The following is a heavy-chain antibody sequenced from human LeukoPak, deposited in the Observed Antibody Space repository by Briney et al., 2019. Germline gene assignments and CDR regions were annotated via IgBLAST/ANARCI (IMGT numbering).Heavy chain of an antibody. CDR3: AGGEDLDY. CDR2: IKHDESGR. CDR1: GFTFSTYW. J-gene: IGHJ4*02. V-gene: IGHV3-7*04. Sequence: GGSLRLSCAASGFTFSTYWMSWVRQAPGKGLEWVASIKHDESGRYYVDSVKGRFTISGDNAKSSMFLQMNSLRAEDTAVYYCAGGEDLDYWGQGTLVTVSS.